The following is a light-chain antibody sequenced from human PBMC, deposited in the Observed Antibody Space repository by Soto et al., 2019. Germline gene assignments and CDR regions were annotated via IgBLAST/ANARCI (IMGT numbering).Light chain of an antibody. CDR3: QTWGTGIVV. V-gene: IGLV4-69*01. CDR2: LNSDGSH. Sequence: HPVLTQSPSASASLGASVNLTCTLSSGHSSYAIAWHQQQPEKGPRYLMKLNSDGSHSKGDGIPDRFSGSSSGAERSLTISSHQSEDEADYYCQTWGTGIVVFGGGTQLTVL. J-gene: IGLJ2*01. CDR1: SGHSSYA.